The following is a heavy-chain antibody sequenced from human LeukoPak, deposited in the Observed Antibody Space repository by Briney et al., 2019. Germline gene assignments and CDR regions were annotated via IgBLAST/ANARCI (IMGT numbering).Heavy chain of an antibody. D-gene: IGHD6-13*01. CDR3: ARDSPTLAAAGTGWAFDI. CDR2: IYYSGST. Sequence: SETLSLTCTVSGGSISSYYWSWIRQPPGKGREWFGYIYYSGSTNYNPSLKSRVTISVDTSKNQFSLKLSSVSAADTAVYYCARDSPTLAAAGTGWAFDIWGQGTMVTVSS. CDR1: GGSISSYY. J-gene: IGHJ3*02. V-gene: IGHV4-59*01.